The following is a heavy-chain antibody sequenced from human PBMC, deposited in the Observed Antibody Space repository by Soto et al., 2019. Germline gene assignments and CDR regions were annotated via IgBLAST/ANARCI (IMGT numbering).Heavy chain of an antibody. D-gene: IGHD2-15*01. CDR2: IYHSGST. J-gene: IGHJ4*02. CDR3: ARVGGYCSGGSCYSLSYFDY. V-gene: IGHV4-4*02. CDR1: GGSISSSNW. Sequence: QVQLQESGPGLVKPSGTLSLTCAVSGGSISSSNWWSWVRQPPGKGLEWIGEIYHSGSTNYNPSLKSRVTISVDKSKNQFSLKLSSVTAADTAVYYCARVGGYCSGGSCYSLSYFDYWGQGTLVTVSS.